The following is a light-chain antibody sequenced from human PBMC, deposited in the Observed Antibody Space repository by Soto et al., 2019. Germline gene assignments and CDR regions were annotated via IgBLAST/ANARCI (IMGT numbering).Light chain of an antibody. CDR1: SSDVGGYNY. CDR2: EVS. Sequence: QSALTQPPSASGSPGQSVTISCIGTSSDVGGYNYVSWYQQHPGKAPKLMIYEVSRRPSGVPDRFSGSKSGNTASLTVSGLQAEDAADYYCSSYAGSNNYVFGTGTKLTVL. CDR3: SSYAGSNNYV. J-gene: IGLJ1*01. V-gene: IGLV2-8*01.